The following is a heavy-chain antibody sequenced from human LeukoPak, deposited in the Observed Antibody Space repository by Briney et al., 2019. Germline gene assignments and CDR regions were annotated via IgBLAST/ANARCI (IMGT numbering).Heavy chain of an antibody. D-gene: IGHD2-15*01. V-gene: IGHV3-30*04. CDR3: ARINCSGGSCLFDY. J-gene: IGHJ4*02. CDR2: ISYDGSNK. Sequence: GGSLRFSCAASGFTFSSYAMHWVRQAPGKGLEWVAVISYDGSNKYYADSVKGRFTISRDNSKNTLYLQMNSLRAEDTAVYYCARINCSGGSCLFDYWGQGTLVTVSS. CDR1: GFTFSSYA.